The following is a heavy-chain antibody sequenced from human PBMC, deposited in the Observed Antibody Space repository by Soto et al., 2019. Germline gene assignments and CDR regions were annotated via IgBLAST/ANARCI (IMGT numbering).Heavy chain of an antibody. CDR2: ISYDGSDK. J-gene: IGHJ4*02. CDR3: TRGPRPSSTGTGAI. V-gene: IGHV3-30*04. D-gene: IGHD1-1*01. CDR1: GFTFSSYA. Sequence: GGSLRLSCAASGFTFSSYAMHWVRQAPGKGLEWVTLISYDGSDKYYADSVKGRFTIARDNAKNTLFLQMRSLRGEDTAVYYRTRGPRPSSTGTGAIWGRGALVTVSS.